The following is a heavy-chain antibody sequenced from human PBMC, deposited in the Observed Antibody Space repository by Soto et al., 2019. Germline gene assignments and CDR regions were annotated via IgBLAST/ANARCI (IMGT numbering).Heavy chain of an antibody. CDR2: ISYDGSNK. D-gene: IGHD6-13*01. V-gene: IGHV3-30*18. CDR3: AKGAIAAADSYWYFDL. Sequence: QVQLVESGGGVVQPGRSLRLSCAASGFTFSSYGMHWVRQAPGKGLEWVAVISYDGSNKYYADSVKGRFTISRDNSKNTLYLQMNSLRAEDTAVYYCAKGAIAAADSYWYFDLWGRGTLVTVSS. CDR1: GFTFSSYG. J-gene: IGHJ2*01.